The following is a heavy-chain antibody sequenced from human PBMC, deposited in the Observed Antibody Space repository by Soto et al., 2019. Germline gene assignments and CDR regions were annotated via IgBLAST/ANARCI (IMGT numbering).Heavy chain of an antibody. Sequence: QVQLVQSGAEVKKPGSSVKVSCKASGGTFSSYAISWVRQAPGQGLEWMGGIIPIFGTANYAQKFQGRVTITADEPTSTAYSERSTLRSEDTAVYFCASRIAARGYDYYGRAVWGKGTTVTVSS. CDR3: ASRIAARGYDYYGRAV. J-gene: IGHJ6*04. CDR2: IIPIFGTA. D-gene: IGHD6-6*01. V-gene: IGHV1-69*01. CDR1: GGTFSSYA.